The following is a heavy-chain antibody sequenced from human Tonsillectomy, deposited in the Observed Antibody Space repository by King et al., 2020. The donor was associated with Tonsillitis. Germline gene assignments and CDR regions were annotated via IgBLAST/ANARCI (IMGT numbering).Heavy chain of an antibody. D-gene: IGHD1-26*01. J-gene: IGHJ4*02. CDR3: ARDRTSTSEMDY. V-gene: IGHV4-38-2*02. CDR1: GYSISSGYF. Sequence: VQLQESGPTLVRPSETLSLTCAVSGYSISSGYFWGWIRQPPGKGLEWIGTVFHSGVTYYNPSLASRVTISADTSKNQFSLTLTSVTAADSAVYYCARDRTSTSEMDYWCQGTLVTVSS. CDR2: VFHSGVT.